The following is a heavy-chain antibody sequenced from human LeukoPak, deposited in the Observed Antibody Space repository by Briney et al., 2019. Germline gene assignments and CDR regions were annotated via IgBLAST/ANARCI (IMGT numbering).Heavy chain of an antibody. CDR3: AKGIAAAGTDYFDY. V-gene: IGHV3-43*01. J-gene: IGHJ4*02. Sequence: GGSLRLSCAASGFTFDDYTMHWVRQAPGKGLEWDSLISWDGGSTYYADSVKGRFTISRDNSKNSLYLQMNSLRTEDTALYYCAKGIAAAGTDYFDYWGPGTLVTVSS. D-gene: IGHD6-13*01. CDR2: ISWDGGST. CDR1: GFTFDDYT.